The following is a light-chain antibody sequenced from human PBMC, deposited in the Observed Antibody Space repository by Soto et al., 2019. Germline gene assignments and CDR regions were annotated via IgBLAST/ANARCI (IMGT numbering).Light chain of an antibody. CDR3: QHYGYSAGT. V-gene: IGKV3-20*01. Sequence: TQSPGTLSLSPGETATLSCRASQSVEYNYLAWYQQRPGQAPRLLIYDASSRVTGIPDRFRGSGSGTDFTLTISRLEPQDFAVYFCQHYGYSAGTFGQGTKVDI. CDR1: QSVEYNY. CDR2: DAS. J-gene: IGKJ1*01.